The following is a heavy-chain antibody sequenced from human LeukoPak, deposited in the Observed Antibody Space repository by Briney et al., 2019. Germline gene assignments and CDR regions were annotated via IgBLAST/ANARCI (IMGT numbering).Heavy chain of an antibody. V-gene: IGHV4-59*01. CDR3: ARVGIDYSGNIIKYYFDY. Sequence: SETLSLTCTVSGGSISSYYWSWIRQPPGKGLEWIGYIYYSGNTNYNPSLKSRVIISVDTSKNQFSLKLSPVTAADAAVYYCARVGIDYSGNIIKYYFDYWGQGTLVTVSS. D-gene: IGHD4-23*01. CDR1: GGSISSYY. CDR2: IYYSGNT. J-gene: IGHJ4*02.